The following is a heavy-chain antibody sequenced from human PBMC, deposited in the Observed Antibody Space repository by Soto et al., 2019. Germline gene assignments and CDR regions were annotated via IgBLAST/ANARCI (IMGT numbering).Heavy chain of an antibody. CDR3: ARSAYSSSTGGYYYGMDV. CDR1: GFSLSTTGMH. V-gene: IGHV2-70*04. Sequence: SGPTLVNPTQTLTLTCTFSGFSLSTTGMHVSWIRQPPGKALEWLARIDWDNDKFYSPSLKTRLTISKDTSKNQVVLTMTNMDTVDTATFYCARSAYSSSTGGYYYGMDVWGQGTTVNVS. D-gene: IGHD6-6*01. J-gene: IGHJ6*02. CDR2: IDWDNDK.